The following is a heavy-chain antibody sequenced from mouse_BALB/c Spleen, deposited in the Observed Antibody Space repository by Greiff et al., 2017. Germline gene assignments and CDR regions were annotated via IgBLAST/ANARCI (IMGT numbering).Heavy chain of an antibody. V-gene: IGHV10-1*02. CDR1: GFTFNTYA. CDR3: VRHDYDAMDY. CDR2: IRSKSNNYAT. Sequence: EVQGVESGGGLVQPKGSLKLSCAASGFTFNTYAMNWVRQAPGKGLEWVARIRSKSNNYATYYADSVKDRFTISRDDSQSMLYLQMNNLKTEDTAMYYCVRHDYDAMDYWGRGTSVTVST. J-gene: IGHJ4*01.